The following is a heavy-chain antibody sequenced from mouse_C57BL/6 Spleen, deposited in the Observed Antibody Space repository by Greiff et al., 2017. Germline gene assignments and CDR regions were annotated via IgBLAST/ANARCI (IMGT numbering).Heavy chain of an antibody. CDR1: GYTFTSYG. CDR2: IYPRSGNT. Sequence: VQLQQSGAELARPGASVKLSCKASGYTFTSYGISWVKQRTGQGLEWIGEIYPRSGNTYYNEKFKGKATLTADKSSSTAYMELRSLTSEDSAVXFCARTMITTDWYIDVWGTGTTVTVSS. V-gene: IGHV1-81*01. CDR3: ARTMITTDWYIDV. J-gene: IGHJ1*03. D-gene: IGHD2-4*01.